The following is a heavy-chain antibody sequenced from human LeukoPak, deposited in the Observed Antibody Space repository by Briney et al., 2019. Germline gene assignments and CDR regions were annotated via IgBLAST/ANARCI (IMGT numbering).Heavy chain of an antibody. CDR2: IYYSGST. D-gene: IGHD3-3*01. CDR3: ARGKKLDFWSGSMCYFDY. Sequence: SETLSLTCTVSGGSISSYYWSWIRQPPGKGLEWIGYIYYSGSTNYNPPLKSRVTISVDTSKNQFSLKLSSVTAADTAVYYCARGKKLDFWSGSMCYFDYWGQGTLVAVSS. V-gene: IGHV4-59*01. CDR1: GGSISSYY. J-gene: IGHJ4*02.